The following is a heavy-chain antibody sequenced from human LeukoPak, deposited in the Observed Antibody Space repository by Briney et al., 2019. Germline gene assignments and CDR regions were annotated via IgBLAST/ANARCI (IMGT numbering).Heavy chain of an antibody. CDR2: ISSDGGKK. CDR3: ARDRAWDYLDS. D-gene: IGHD1-26*01. Sequence: GKSLRLSCVVSGFTLSSHGMHWVRQAPGKGLEWVAVISSDGGKKSYADSVKGRSTISRDNSKNTLYLQMDSLRVEDTAIYYCARDRAWDYLDSWDQGPLVTVSS. V-gene: IGHV3-30*03. J-gene: IGHJ4*02. CDR1: GFTLSSHG.